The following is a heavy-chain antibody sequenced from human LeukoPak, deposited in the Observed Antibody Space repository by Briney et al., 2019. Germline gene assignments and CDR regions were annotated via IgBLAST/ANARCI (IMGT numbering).Heavy chain of an antibody. Sequence: GASVKVSCKASGGTFSSYAISWVRQAPGQGLEWMGGIIPIFGTANYAQKFQGRVTITADKSTSTAYMELSSLRSEDTAVYYCAGGQKDYYYDSSGFPKNAFDIWGQGTMVTVSS. D-gene: IGHD3-22*01. V-gene: IGHV1-69*06. CDR1: GGTFSSYA. CDR2: IIPIFGTA. CDR3: AGGQKDYYYDSSGFPKNAFDI. J-gene: IGHJ3*02.